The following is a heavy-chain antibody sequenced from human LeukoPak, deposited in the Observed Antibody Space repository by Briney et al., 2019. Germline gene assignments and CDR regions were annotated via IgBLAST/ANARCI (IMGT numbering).Heavy chain of an antibody. D-gene: IGHD1-1*01. V-gene: IGHV4-34*01. CDR2: INHSGST. CDR1: GGSFSGYY. CDR3: ARAALRWKADY. Sequence: SETLSPTCAVYGGSFSGYYWSWIRQPPGKGLEWIGEINHSGSTNYNPSLKSRVTISVDTSKNQFSLKLSSVTAADTAVYYCARAALRWKADYWGQGTLVTVSS. J-gene: IGHJ4*02.